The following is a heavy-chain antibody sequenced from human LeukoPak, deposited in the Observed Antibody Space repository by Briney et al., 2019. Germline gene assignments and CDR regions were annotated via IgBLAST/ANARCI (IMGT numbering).Heavy chain of an antibody. V-gene: IGHV3-48*03. D-gene: IGHD3-10*01. CDR2: ISSSGSTI. Sequence: PGGSLRLSCAASGFTFSSYEMNWVRQAPRKGLEWVSYISSSGSTIYYADSVKGRFTISRDNAKNSLYLQMNSLRAEDTAVYYCASYCSSTSCYHYYGSGSYYSWGQGTLVTVSS. CDR1: GFTFSSYE. J-gene: IGHJ5*02. CDR3: ASYCSSTSCYHYYGSGSYYS.